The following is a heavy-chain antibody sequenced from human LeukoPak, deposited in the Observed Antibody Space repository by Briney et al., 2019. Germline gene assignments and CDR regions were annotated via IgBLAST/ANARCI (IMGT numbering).Heavy chain of an antibody. J-gene: IGHJ3*02. CDR2: ISSGSSTI. V-gene: IGHV3-48*02. CDR3: ARENIVVVTAIRDAFDI. D-gene: IGHD2-21*02. CDR1: GFTFSGYS. Sequence: GGSLRLSCAASGFTFSGYSMNWVRQAPGKGLEWVSYISSGSSTIYYADSVKGRFTISRDNAKNSLCLQMNSLRDEDTAVYYCARENIVVVTAIRDAFDIWGQGTMVTVSS.